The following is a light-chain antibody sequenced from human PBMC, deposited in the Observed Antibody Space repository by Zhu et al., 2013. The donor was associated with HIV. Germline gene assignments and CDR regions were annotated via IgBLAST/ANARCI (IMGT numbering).Light chain of an antibody. CDR2: DVS. CDR1: QSVSGF. V-gene: IGKV3-11*01. Sequence: EIVLTQSPATLSLSPGERATLSCRASQSVSGFLAWYQQEPGQAPRLLIYDVSNRATGIPVRFSGSGSGADFTLTISSLEPVDFAVYYCQQRSHWPPTFGGGTKLEIK. J-gene: IGKJ4*01. CDR3: QQRSHWPPT.